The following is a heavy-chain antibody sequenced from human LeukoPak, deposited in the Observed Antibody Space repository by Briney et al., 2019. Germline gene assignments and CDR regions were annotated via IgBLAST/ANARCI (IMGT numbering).Heavy chain of an antibody. J-gene: IGHJ4*02. CDR3: ARERSQWGGGSWYYFDL. Sequence: PSGALSLTLTCSGAFLSSNNYYWSELRQPPGKGLEWIGNIYYSGNNNCNPSLKGRVTTSVVTSRNQFSQRLSSLTPADTAVYYCARERSQWGGGSWYYFDLWQQGALVTVSS. CDR2: IYYSGNN. V-gene: IGHV4-61*01. CDR1: GAFLSSNNYY. D-gene: IGHD3-10*01.